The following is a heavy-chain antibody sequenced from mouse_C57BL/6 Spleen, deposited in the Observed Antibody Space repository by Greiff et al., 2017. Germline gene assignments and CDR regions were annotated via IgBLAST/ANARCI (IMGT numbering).Heavy chain of an antibody. J-gene: IGHJ4*01. CDR3: ARNWNKAYAMDY. CDR2: ISSGGSYT. CDR1: GFTFSSYG. V-gene: IGHV5-6*01. D-gene: IGHD4-1*01. Sequence: EVQRVESGGDLVKPGGSLKLSCAASGFTFSSYGMSWVRQTPDKRLEWVATISSGGSYTYYPDSVKGRFTISRGNAKNTLYLQMSSLKSEDTAMYYCARNWNKAYAMDYWGQGTSVTVSS.